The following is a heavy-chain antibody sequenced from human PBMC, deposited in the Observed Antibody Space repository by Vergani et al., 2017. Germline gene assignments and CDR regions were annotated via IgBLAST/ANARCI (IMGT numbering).Heavy chain of an antibody. CDR1: GFTFSHYG. V-gene: IGHV3-21*01. CDR3: VRDVRVSRT. CDR2: ISGNNDDL. J-gene: IGHJ3*01. Sequence: DVQMVESGGGLVKPGGSLRLSCVASGFTFSHYGMNWVRPAPGKGLEWVSSISGNNDDLYYADSVKGRVTISRDNAKNSLYLDMSSLRDEDTAVYYCVRDVRVSRTWGQGTLVAVSS.